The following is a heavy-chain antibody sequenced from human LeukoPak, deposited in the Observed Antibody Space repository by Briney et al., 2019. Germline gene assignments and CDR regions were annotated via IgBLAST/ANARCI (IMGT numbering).Heavy chain of an antibody. J-gene: IGHJ6*03. V-gene: IGHV4-4*07. D-gene: IGHD3-22*01. Sequence: PSETLSLTCTVSGGSIINYYWNWIRQSAGTGLEWVGRIYITGSTNYNPSLQSRLPMSVDTSKNQFSLRLTSVSAADTAVYYCARLKYYDSTGYSPGYYMDVWGKGITVTVSS. CDR2: IYITGST. CDR1: GGSIINYY. CDR3: ARLKYYDSTGYSPGYYMDV.